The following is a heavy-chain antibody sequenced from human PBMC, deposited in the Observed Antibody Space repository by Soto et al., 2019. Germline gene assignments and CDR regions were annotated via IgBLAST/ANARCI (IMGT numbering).Heavy chain of an antibody. Sequence: PGGSLRLSCAASGFTFSSYAMSWVRQAPGKGLEWVSAISGSGGSTYYADSVKGRFTISRDNSKNTLYLQMNSLRAEDTAVYYCAKDPTRYFDWLLYNPVEYFDYWGQGTLVTVSS. V-gene: IGHV3-23*01. CDR1: GFTFSSYA. CDR2: ISGSGGST. J-gene: IGHJ4*02. D-gene: IGHD3-9*01. CDR3: AKDPTRYFDWLLYNPVEYFDY.